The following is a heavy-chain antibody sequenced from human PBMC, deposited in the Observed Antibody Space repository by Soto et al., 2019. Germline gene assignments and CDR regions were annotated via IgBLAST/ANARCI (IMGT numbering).Heavy chain of an antibody. CDR1: RFTFNSFG. Sequence: QVQLVESGGGVVQPGTSLRLYYEASRFTFNSFGMHWVRQAPGKGLEWVAVIWHDGTNKYYVDSVKGRFTISRDNSKDTLYLQMNNLRAEDTAVYYCARTGLQIVQATSYYYGLDVWGQGTTVTVSS. D-gene: IGHD2-8*01. V-gene: IGHV3-33*01. CDR2: IWHDGTNK. J-gene: IGHJ6*02. CDR3: ARTGLQIVQATSYYYGLDV.